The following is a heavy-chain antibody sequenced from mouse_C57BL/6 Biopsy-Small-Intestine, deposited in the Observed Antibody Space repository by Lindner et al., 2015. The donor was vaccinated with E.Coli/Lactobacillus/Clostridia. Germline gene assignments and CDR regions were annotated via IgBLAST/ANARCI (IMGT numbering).Heavy chain of an antibody. CDR1: GFNIKDDY. CDR2: IDPANGNT. V-gene: IGHV14-3*01. Sequence: VQLQESGAELVRPGASVKLSCTASGFNIKDDYMHWVKQRPEQGLEWIGRIDPANGNTKYAPKLQDKATITADTSSNTAYLQLSSLTSEDTAGYYCARRDGRYFDYWGQGTTLTVSS. J-gene: IGHJ2*01. D-gene: IGHD1-1*02. CDR3: ARRDGRYFDY.